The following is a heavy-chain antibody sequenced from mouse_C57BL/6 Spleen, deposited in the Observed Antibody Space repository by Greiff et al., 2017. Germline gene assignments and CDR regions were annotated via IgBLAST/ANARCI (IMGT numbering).Heavy chain of an antibody. CDR2: IDPENGDT. D-gene: IGHD2-4*01. J-gene: IGHJ3*01. CDR3: VHYDYDWAWFAD. V-gene: IGHV14-4*01. CDR1: GFNIKDDY. Sequence: EVKLQESGAELVRPGASVKLSCTASGFNIKDDYMHWVKQRPEQGLEWIGWIDPENGDTEYASKFQGTATITADTPSNTAYLQLSSLTAEDTAVYYCVHYDYDWAWFADWGPGTLVTVSA.